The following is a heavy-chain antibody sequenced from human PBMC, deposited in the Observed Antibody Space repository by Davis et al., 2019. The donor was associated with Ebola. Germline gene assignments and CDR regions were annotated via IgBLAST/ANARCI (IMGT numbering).Heavy chain of an antibody. D-gene: IGHD3/OR15-3a*01. CDR3: ARLRHFGQNYFDY. CDR1: GYTFTSYD. J-gene: IGHJ4*02. Sequence: ASVKVSCKASGYTFTSYDLTWLRQAPGQGPEWMGWISVYNGNTNYAQNLQGRVTMTTDTSTTTAYMELRSLRSDDTAVYYCARLRHFGQNYFDYWGQGTPVTVSS. V-gene: IGHV1-18*01. CDR2: ISVYNGNT.